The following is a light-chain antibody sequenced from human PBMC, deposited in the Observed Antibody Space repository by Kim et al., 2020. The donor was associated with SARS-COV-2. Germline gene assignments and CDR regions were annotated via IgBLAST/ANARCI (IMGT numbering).Light chain of an antibody. Sequence: SPGERATLSCRSRQSVSNSYLALYQQKPGQAPRLLIYGASSRATGIPDRFSGSGSGTDFTFSISRLEPEDFAVYYCQQYGSSPLTFGGGTKVDIK. CDR3: QQYGSSPLT. J-gene: IGKJ4*01. CDR1: QSVSNSY. CDR2: GAS. V-gene: IGKV3-20*01.